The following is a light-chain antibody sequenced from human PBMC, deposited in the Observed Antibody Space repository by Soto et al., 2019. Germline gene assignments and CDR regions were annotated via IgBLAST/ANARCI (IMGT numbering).Light chain of an antibody. Sequence: DIHMTQSPSTLSSSVGDRVTITCRASQSIGSWLAWYQQKPGKTPKLLIYSTSTLQSGVPSRFRGSGSGTDFTLAISSLKPEDFEIYYCQQLDSYPLTFGQGTKVDIK. CDR2: STS. CDR1: QSIGSW. V-gene: IGKV1-5*01. J-gene: IGKJ1*01. CDR3: QQLDSYPLT.